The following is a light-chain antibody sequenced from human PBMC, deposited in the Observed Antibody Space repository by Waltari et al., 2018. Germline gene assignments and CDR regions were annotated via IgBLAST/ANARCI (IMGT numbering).Light chain of an antibody. J-gene: IGLJ3*02. CDR1: SSDIVGYNY. CDR2: EVT. V-gene: IGLV2-8*01. CDR3: CSYVGSNNDV. Sequence: QSALTQPPSASGSPGQSVTISCTGTSSDIVGYNYVSWYQQHPGKVPKLMIYEVTKRPSGVPDRVSGSKSGNTASLTVSGLQAEDEADYYCCSYVGSNNDVFGGGTKLTVL.